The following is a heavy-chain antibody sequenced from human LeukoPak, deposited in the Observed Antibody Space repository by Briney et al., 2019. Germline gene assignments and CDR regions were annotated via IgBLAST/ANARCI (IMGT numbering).Heavy chain of an antibody. Sequence: ASVKVSCKASGYTFTSYDINWVRQATGQGLEWMGWMNPNSGNTGYAQKLQGRVTMTTDTSTSTAYMELRSLRSDDTAVYYCARDFGKRGYYYYMDVWGKGTTVTVSS. J-gene: IGHJ6*03. D-gene: IGHD3-3*01. CDR1: GYTFTSYD. CDR3: ARDFGKRGYYYYMDV. CDR2: MNPNSGNT. V-gene: IGHV1-8*02.